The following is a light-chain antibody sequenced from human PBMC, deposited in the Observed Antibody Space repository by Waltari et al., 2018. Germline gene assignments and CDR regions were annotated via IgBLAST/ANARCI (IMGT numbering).Light chain of an antibody. CDR1: QSVSRA. V-gene: IGKV3-20*01. J-gene: IGKJ1*01. Sequence: EIVLTQSPGTLSLSPGERATLSCRASQSVSRALAWYQQKPGQAPRLLIYDAFSRATGIPDRFSGSGSGTDFSLTISRLEPKDFAVYYCQKYESLPATFGQGTKVEIK. CDR2: DAF. CDR3: QKYESLPAT.